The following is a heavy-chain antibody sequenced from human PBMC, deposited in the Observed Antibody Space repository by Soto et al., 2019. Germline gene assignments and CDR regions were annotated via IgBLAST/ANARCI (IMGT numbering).Heavy chain of an antibody. CDR3: ARGGSSSWYPYYGMDV. D-gene: IGHD6-13*01. CDR2: INHSGST. V-gene: IGHV4-34*01. J-gene: IGHJ6*02. CDR1: GGSFNGYY. Sequence: SETLSLTCAVYGGSFNGYYWSWIRQPPGKGLEWIGEINHSGSTNYNPSLKSRVTISVDTSKNQFSLKLSSVTAADTAVYYCARGGSSSWYPYYGMDVWGQGTTVTVSS.